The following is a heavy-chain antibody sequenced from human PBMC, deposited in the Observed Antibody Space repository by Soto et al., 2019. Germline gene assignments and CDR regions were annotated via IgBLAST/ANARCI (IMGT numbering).Heavy chain of an antibody. J-gene: IGHJ4*02. CDR3: PRARCVGASEYFAH. CDR2: ISAYTGDT. Sequence: QVQLVQSGTEVKKPGASVKVSCKASGYSFDTYSITWVRQAPGQGLEWLGWISAYTGDTDSARILQGRFSITTDTSTSTAYMEVRGLRFDDTAVYYCPRARCVGASEYFAHWGQGTVVAVTS. CDR1: GYSFDTYS. D-gene: IGHD3-10*01. V-gene: IGHV1-18*01.